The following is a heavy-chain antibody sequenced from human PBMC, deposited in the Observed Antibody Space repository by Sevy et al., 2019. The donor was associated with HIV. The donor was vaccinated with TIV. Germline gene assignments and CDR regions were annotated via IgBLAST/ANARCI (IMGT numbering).Heavy chain of an antibody. Sequence: GALRLSCAASGFTFSSYWMTWVRQAPGKGLEWVANIKQDMSEKYYADSVKGRFTISRDNARNSLYLQMESLKAEDTAVYYCARAQQVTMLVVIGGLYFDFWGQGTLVTVSS. V-gene: IGHV3-7*01. D-gene: IGHD3-22*01. CDR3: ARAQQVTMLVVIGGLYFDF. CDR1: GFTFSSYW. CDR2: IKQDMSEK. J-gene: IGHJ4*02.